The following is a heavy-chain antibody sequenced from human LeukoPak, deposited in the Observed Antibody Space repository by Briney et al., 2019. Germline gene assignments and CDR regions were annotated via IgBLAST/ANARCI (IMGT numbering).Heavy chain of an antibody. CDR1: GGSISSGGSS. CDR3: ASFNFGIAARRKPYYFDY. V-gene: IGHV4-30-2*01. Sequence: SETLSLTCAVSGGSISSGGSSWSWIRQPPGKGLEWIGYIYHSGSTYYNPSLKSRVTISVDTPKNQFSLKLSSVTAADTAVYYCASFNFGIAARRKPYYFDYWGQGTLVTVSS. J-gene: IGHJ4*02. D-gene: IGHD6-6*01. CDR2: IYHSGST.